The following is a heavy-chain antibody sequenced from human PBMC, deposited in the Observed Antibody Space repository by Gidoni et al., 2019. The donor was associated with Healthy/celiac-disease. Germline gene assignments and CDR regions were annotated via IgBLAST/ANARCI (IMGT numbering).Heavy chain of an antibody. Sequence: EVQLVESGGGLVQPGGSLTLSCAASGLTFSGSAMHWVRQASGKGLEWVGRIRSKANSYATAYAASVKGRFTISRDDSKNTAYLQMNSLKTEDTAVYYCTRRREMATTGNDYWGQGTLVTVSS. CDR2: IRSKANSYAT. J-gene: IGHJ4*02. D-gene: IGHD5-12*01. V-gene: IGHV3-73*01. CDR3: TRRREMATTGNDY. CDR1: GLTFSGSA.